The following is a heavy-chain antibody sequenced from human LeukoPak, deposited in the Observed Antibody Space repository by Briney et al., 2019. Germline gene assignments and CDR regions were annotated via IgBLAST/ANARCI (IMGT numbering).Heavy chain of an antibody. V-gene: IGHV4-59*08. CDR2: IYYSGST. CDR3: ARQLSYGMDV. CDR1: GGSFSGYY. J-gene: IGHJ6*02. Sequence: SETLSLTCAVYGGSFSGYYWSWIRQPPGKGLEWIGNIYYSGSTNYNPSLQSRVTISVDTSKNQFSLKLSSVTAADTAVYYCARQLSYGMDVWGQGTTVTISS.